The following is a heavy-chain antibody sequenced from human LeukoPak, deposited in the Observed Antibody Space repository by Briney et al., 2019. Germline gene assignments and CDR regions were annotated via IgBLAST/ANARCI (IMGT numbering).Heavy chain of an antibody. CDR2: ITGSAGGT. CDR3: AKGSSSVWPYYFDY. V-gene: IGHV3-23*01. CDR1: GFTFSSYA. Sequence: GGSPRLSCAASGFTFSSYAMGWVRQAPGKGLEWVSAITGSAGGTYYADSVKGRSAISRDNSKNTLYLDMNSLRAEDTAVYYCAKGSSSVWPYYFDYWGQGALVTASS. J-gene: IGHJ4*02. D-gene: IGHD5/OR15-5a*01.